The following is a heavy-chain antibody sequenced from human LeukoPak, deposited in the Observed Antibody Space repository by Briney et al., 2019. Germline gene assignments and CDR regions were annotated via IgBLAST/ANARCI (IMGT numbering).Heavy chain of an antibody. D-gene: IGHD1-26*01. J-gene: IGHJ6*03. Sequence: SETLSLTCTVSGGSISSYYWSWIRQPPGRGLEWIGYIYYSGSTNYNPSLKSRVTISVDTSKNQFSLKLSSVTAADTAVYYCAREASELAYYYYYMDVWGKGTTVTVSS. V-gene: IGHV4-59*01. CDR3: AREASELAYYYYYMDV. CDR2: IYYSGST. CDR1: GGSISSYY.